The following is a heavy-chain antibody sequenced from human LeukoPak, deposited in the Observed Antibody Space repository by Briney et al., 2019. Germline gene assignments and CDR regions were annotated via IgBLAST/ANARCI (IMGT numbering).Heavy chain of an antibody. CDR3: ARAKITAADIDRPFDP. Sequence: SETLSLTCTVSGGSISTYYWSWIRQPPGKGLEWIGYIYYSGSTNYNPSLKSQVTISVDTSKNQFSLKLSSVTAADTALYYCARAKITAADIDRPFDPWGQGTLVTVSS. D-gene: IGHD6-13*01. V-gene: IGHV4-59*01. CDR2: IYYSGST. J-gene: IGHJ5*02. CDR1: GGSISTYY.